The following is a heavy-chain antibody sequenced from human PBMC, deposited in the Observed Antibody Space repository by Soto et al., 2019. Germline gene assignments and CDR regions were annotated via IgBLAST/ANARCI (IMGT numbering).Heavy chain of an antibody. J-gene: IGHJ5*02. CDR3: ARDRYYYDSSGYYLDWFDP. CDR1: GGSISSYY. D-gene: IGHD3-22*01. CDR2: IYTSGST. V-gene: IGHV4-4*07. Sequence: LSLTCTVSGGSISSYYWSWIRQPAGKGLEWIGRIYTSGSTNYNPSLKSRVTMSVDTSKNQFSLKLSSVTAADTAVYYCARDRYYYDSSGYYLDWFDPWGQGTLVTVSS.